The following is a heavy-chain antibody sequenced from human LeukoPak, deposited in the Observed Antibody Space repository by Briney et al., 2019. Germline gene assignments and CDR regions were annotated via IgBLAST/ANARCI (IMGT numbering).Heavy chain of an antibody. Sequence: PGGSLRLSCAASGFTFSSYAMSWVRQAPGKGLEWVSAITGSGIGTHYADSVMGRFTISRDNSKNTLYLQMNSLRAEDTAVYYCAKDYGGYLFDYWGQGTLVTVSS. D-gene: IGHD4-23*01. V-gene: IGHV3-23*01. CDR1: GFTFSSYA. J-gene: IGHJ4*02. CDR3: AKDYGGYLFDY. CDR2: ITGSGIGT.